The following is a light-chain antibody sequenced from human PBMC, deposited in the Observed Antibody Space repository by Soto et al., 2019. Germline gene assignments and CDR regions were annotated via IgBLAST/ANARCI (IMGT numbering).Light chain of an antibody. CDR2: DFS. Sequence: QSALTQPRSVSGSPGQSVTISCTETSSDVGGYNYVSWYQQHPGKAPKPMIYDFSKRPSGVPYRLSCSKSGNTASLTISGLQAEDEADYSCCSYAGTYVFGTGTKVTAL. V-gene: IGLV2-11*01. CDR3: CSYAGTYV. CDR1: SSDVGGYNY. J-gene: IGLJ1*01.